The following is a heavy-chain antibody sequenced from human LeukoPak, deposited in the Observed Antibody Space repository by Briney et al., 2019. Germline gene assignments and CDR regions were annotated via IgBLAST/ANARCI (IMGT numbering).Heavy chain of an antibody. Sequence: ASVKVSCKASGYTFTSYGISWVRQAPAQGLEWMGWISAYNGNTNYAQKLQGRVTMTTDTSTSTAYMELRSLRSDDTAVYYCARDRVVPAAIYYYYMDVWGKGTTVTVSS. CDR2: ISAYNGNT. CDR1: GYTFTSYG. D-gene: IGHD2-2*01. J-gene: IGHJ6*03. V-gene: IGHV1-18*01. CDR3: ARDRVVPAAIYYYYMDV.